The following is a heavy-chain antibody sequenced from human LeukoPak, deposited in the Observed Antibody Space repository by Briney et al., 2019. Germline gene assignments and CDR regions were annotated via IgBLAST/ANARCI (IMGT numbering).Heavy chain of an antibody. CDR2: ISFTSSYI. D-gene: IGHD3-16*01. CDR1: GFTFSGYN. Sequence: GGSLRLSCVVSGFTFSGYNMNWVRQAPGKGLEWVSYISFTSSYIYYADSVKGRFTISRDNAKNSLFLQMNSLRAEDTAVYYCAREIKFSGGATDHWGQGTLVTVSS. V-gene: IGHV3-21*01. J-gene: IGHJ4*02. CDR3: AREIKFSGGATDH.